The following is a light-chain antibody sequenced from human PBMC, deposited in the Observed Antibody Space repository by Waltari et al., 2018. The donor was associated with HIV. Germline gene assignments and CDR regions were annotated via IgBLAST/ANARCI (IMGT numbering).Light chain of an antibody. V-gene: IGKV3-20*01. J-gene: IGKJ4*01. CDR2: GAS. Sequence: EIVLTQSPGTLSLSPGERVTLSCRASQTISNNYLAWFQKKPGQAPRLLIYGASSRATGIPDRFRASGSGTDFTLTISRLEPEDFAVYYCQQYDILVTFGGGTKVENK. CDR1: QTISNNY. CDR3: QQYDILVT.